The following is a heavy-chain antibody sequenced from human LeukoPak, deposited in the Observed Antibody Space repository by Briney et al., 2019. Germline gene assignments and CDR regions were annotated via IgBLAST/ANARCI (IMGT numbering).Heavy chain of an antibody. CDR2: ISAYNGNT. V-gene: IGHV1-18*01. Sequence: ASVKVSCKASGYTFTSYDINWVRQATGQGLEWMGWISAYNGNTNYAQKLQGRVTMTTDTSTSTAYMELRSLRSDDTAVYYCARDLTTVTTDFDYWGQGTLVTVSS. D-gene: IGHD4-17*01. J-gene: IGHJ4*02. CDR3: ARDLTTVTTDFDY. CDR1: GYTFTSYD.